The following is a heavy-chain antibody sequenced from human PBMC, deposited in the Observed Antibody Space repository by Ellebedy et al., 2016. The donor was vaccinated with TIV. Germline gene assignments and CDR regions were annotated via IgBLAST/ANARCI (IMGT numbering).Heavy chain of an antibody. CDR3: AKDLTYKVVPPAIHY. D-gene: IGHD2-2*01. CDR1: GFILSTYA. V-gene: IGHV3-30*18. Sequence: GESLKISCVGSGFILSTYAMHWVRQAPGKGLEWVAVISTDETKEYYVDSVKGRFIISRDNSKNTLYLQMNSLRSEDTAIYHCAKDLTYKVVPPAIHYWGQGTLVTVSS. J-gene: IGHJ4*02. CDR2: ISTDETKE.